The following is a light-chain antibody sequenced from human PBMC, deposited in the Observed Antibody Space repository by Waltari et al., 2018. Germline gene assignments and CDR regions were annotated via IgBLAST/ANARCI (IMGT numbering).Light chain of an antibody. V-gene: IGKV3-15*01. CDR1: QSVSSS. CDR2: CAS. Sequence: EIVMTQSPATLSLSPGERATLSCRASQSVSSSLAWYQQKPGQAPRLLIYCASSRATGIPDRFSGSGSGTDFTLTISSLEPEDVAVYYCLQRSNWPYSFGQGTKVEIK. J-gene: IGKJ2*03. CDR3: LQRSNWPYS.